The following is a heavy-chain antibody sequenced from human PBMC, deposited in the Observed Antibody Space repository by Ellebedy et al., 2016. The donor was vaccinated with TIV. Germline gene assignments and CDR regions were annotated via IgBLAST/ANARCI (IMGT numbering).Heavy chain of an antibody. CDR2: IYYSGST. Sequence: MPSETLSLTCTVSGGSISPYYWSWIRQPPGKGLEWIGYIYYSGSTNYNPSLKSRVTISVDTSKNQFSLKLSSVTAADTAVYYCARVQRSQAVAPYYFDYWGQGTQVTVSS. CDR3: ARVQRSQAVAPYYFDY. V-gene: IGHV4-59*01. D-gene: IGHD6-19*01. J-gene: IGHJ4*02. CDR1: GGSISPYY.